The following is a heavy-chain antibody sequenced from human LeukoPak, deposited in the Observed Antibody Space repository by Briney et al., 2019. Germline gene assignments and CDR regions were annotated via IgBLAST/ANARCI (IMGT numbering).Heavy chain of an antibody. J-gene: IGHJ4*02. V-gene: IGHV3-66*01. D-gene: IGHD5-12*01. CDR1: GLTVSSNY. CDR2: IYSGSST. CDR3: AMGAIVATIDY. Sequence: GGSLRLSCAASGLTVSSNYMSWGRQAPGKGLEWVSLIYSGSSTYYADSVKGRFTISRDKSKNTLYLQMSSLRVEDTAVYYCAMGAIVATIDYWGQGTLVTVSS.